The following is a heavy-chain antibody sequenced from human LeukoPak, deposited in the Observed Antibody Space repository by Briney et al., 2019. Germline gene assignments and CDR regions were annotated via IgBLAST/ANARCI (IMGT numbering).Heavy chain of an antibody. CDR2: IYPGDSDT. CDR3: ARQAATIPGDFDY. D-gene: IGHD5-24*01. V-gene: IGHV5-51*01. CDR1: GYSFTSYW. Sequence: GESLKISCNGSGYSFTSYWIGWVGPMPGKGLEWMGIIYPGDSDTRYSPSFQGQVTISADKSISTAYLQWSSLKASDTAMYYCARQAATIPGDFDYWGQGTLVTVSS. J-gene: IGHJ4*02.